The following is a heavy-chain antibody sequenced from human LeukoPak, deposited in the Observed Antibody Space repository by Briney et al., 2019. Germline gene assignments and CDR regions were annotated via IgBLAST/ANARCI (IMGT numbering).Heavy chain of an antibody. CDR3: ARVIKKIAVAGRAPQRYYFDY. CDR1: GGSFSGYY. Sequence: SETLSLTCAVYGGSFSGYYWSWIRQPPGKGPEWIGEINHSGSTNYNPSLKSRVTISVDTSKNQFSLKLSSVTAADTAVYYCARVIKKIAVAGRAPQRYYFDYWGQGTLVTVSS. V-gene: IGHV4-34*01. CDR2: INHSGST. D-gene: IGHD6-19*01. J-gene: IGHJ4*02.